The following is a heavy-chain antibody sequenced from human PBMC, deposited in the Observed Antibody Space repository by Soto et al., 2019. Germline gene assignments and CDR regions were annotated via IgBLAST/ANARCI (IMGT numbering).Heavy chain of an antibody. J-gene: IGHJ3*02. V-gene: IGHV1-2*02. CDR2: INPNSGGT. D-gene: IGHD6-13*01. CDR3: ARDQARVVAAAGHDAFDI. Sequence: ASVKVSCKASGYTFTGYYMHWVRQAPGQGLEWMGWINPNSGGTNYAQKFQGRVTITADESTSTAYMELSSLRSEDTAVYYCARDQARVVAAAGHDAFDIWGQGTMVTVSS. CDR1: GYTFTGYY.